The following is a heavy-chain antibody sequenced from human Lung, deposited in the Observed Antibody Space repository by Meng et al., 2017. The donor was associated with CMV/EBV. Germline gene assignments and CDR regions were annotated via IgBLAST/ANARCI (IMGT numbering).Heavy chain of an antibody. J-gene: IGHJ4*01. D-gene: IGHD1-26*01. Sequence: GESXKISCAASGFTFSRYWMGWVRQVPGKGLEWVANIKQDGSEKYYVDSVKGRFTIARDNAKNSLYLQMNSLRADDTAVYYCVKGGTQDLDIWGQGTRVTGAS. V-gene: IGHV3-7*01. CDR2: IKQDGSEK. CDR3: VKGGTQDLDI. CDR1: GFTFSRYW.